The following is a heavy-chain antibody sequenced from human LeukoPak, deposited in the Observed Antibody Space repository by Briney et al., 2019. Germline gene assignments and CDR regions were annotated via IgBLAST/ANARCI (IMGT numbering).Heavy chain of an antibody. CDR3: AREGFGELGMDV. V-gene: IGHV1-69*06. CDR1: GGTFSSYA. CDR2: IIPIFGTA. Sequence: ASVKVSCKASGGTFSSYAISWVRQAPGQGLEWMGGIIPIFGTANYAQKFQGRVTITADKSTSTAYMELSSLRSEGTAVYYCAREGFGELGMDVWGKGTTVTVSS. J-gene: IGHJ6*04. D-gene: IGHD3-10*01.